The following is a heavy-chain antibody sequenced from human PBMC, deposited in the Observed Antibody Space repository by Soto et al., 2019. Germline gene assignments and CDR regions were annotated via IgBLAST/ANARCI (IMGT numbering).Heavy chain of an antibody. V-gene: IGHV4-59*08. Sequence: QVQLQESGPGLVKPSETLSLSCTVSGGSISSYYWSWFRQSPGKRMEWIGYVHHSWGSSYNPSLQIGGXXSLDTSKSQFSLKVTSVTATDTAVYYCARQGFGPLHGLVDVWGQGTTVTVSS. CDR1: GGSISSYY. CDR2: VHHSWGS. J-gene: IGHJ6*02. D-gene: IGHD3-10*01. CDR3: ARQGFGPLHGLVDV.